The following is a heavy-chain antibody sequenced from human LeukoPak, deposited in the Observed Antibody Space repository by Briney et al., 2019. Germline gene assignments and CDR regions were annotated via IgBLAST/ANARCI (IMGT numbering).Heavy chain of an antibody. CDR1: GGSISSYY. J-gene: IGHJ5*02. D-gene: IGHD6-13*01. V-gene: IGHV4-59*01. CDR2: IYYSGST. Sequence: PSETLSLTCTVSGGSISSYYWSWIRQPPGKGLEWIGYIYYSGSTNYNPSLKSRVTISVDTSKNQFSLKLSSVTAADTAVYYCARGSPVRDSRYSSSWYLPNWFDPWGQGTLVTVSS. CDR3: ARGSPVRDSRYSSSWYLPNWFDP.